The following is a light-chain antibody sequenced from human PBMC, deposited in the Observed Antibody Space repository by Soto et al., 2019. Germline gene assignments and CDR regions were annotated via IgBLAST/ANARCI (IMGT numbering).Light chain of an antibody. CDR1: SSDVGAYNY. CDR3: SSYAGSNNLV. CDR2: EVS. Sequence: QSALTQPPSASGSPGQSVTISCTGTSSDVGAYNYVSWYQQHPGKAPKLMIYEVSKRPSGVPDRFSGSKSGNTASLTVSGLEAEEEADYYCSSYAGSNNLVFGGGTKLTVL. V-gene: IGLV2-8*01. J-gene: IGLJ2*01.